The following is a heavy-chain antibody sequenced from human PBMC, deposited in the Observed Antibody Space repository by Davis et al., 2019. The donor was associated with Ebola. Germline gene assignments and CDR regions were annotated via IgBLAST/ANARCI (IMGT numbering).Heavy chain of an antibody. Sequence: GESLKISCAASGFTVTSNYMSWVRQAPGKGLEWVAVISYDGSNKYYADSVKGRFTIARDNSKNTLYLQMNSLRAEDTAVYYCAKLGNYLARSSSGLRLDYWGQGTLVTVSS. CDR2: ISYDGSNK. CDR3: AKLGNYLARSSSGLRLDY. J-gene: IGHJ4*02. CDR1: GFTVTSNY. D-gene: IGHD6-6*01. V-gene: IGHV3-30*18.